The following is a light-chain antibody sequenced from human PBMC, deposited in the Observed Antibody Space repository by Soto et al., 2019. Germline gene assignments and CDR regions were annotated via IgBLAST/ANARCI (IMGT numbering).Light chain of an antibody. J-gene: IGKJ4*01. CDR2: GAS. CDR3: QKCKVAPFT. V-gene: IGKV3-20*01. Sequence: EIVVAQSPGTLSLSPGERATLSCRASQSVSSNYLAWYQQKPGQAPRLLIYGASARATGIPDRFSGSGSGTDFTLTISSLQPEDVATYYCQKCKVAPFTFGGGTKVDNK. CDR1: QSVSSNY.